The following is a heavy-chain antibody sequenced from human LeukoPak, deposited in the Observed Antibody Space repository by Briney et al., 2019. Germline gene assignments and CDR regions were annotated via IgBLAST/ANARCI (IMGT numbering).Heavy chain of an antibody. CDR2: INHGGSA. V-gene: IGHV4-34*01. D-gene: IGHD6-19*01. Sequence: PSETLSLTCAVYGGSFSGYYWNWIRQPPGKGLEWIGEINHGGSANYNPSLKSRVTLSVDTSKNQFSLKLSSVTAADTAVYYCARPKAGYSSTDAFDIWGLGTVVTVSS. J-gene: IGHJ3*02. CDR1: GGSFSGYY. CDR3: ARPKAGYSSTDAFDI.